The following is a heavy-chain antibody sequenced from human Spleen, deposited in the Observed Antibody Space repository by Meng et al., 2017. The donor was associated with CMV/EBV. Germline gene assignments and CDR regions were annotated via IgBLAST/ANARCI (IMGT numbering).Heavy chain of an antibody. V-gene: IGHV3-15*01. CDR2: IKSKTDGGTT. Sequence: GGPLRLSCAASGFTFSNAWMSWVRQAPGKGLEWVGRIKSKTDGGTTDYAAPVKGRFTISRDDSKNTLYLQMNSLKTEDTAVYYCTTDHRNYLSYYYYGMDVWGQGTTVTVSS. D-gene: IGHD1-7*01. CDR1: GFTFSNAW. CDR3: TTDHRNYLSYYYYGMDV. J-gene: IGHJ6*02.